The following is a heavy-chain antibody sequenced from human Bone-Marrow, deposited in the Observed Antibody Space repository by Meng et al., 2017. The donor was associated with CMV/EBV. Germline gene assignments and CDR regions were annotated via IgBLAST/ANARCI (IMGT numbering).Heavy chain of an antibody. D-gene: IGHD3-3*01. V-gene: IGHV1-2*02. J-gene: IGHJ4*02. CDR2: INPNSGGT. Sequence: ASVKVSCKASGYTFTSYGISWVRQAPGQGLEWMGWINPNSGGTNYAQKFQGRVIVTRDTSISTAYMELRRLRSDDTAVYYCARERPRFDFWSGYPFDYWGQGTLVTVSS. CDR1: GYTFTSYG. CDR3: ARERPRFDFWSGYPFDY.